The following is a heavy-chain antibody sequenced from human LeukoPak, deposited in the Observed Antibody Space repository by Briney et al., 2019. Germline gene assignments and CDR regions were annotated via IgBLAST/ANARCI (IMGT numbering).Heavy chain of an antibody. Sequence: GASVKVSCKASGYTFTNYGISWVRQAPGQGLEWMGWISAYNGNTQYAQKLQGRVTMTTDTSTSTAYVELGSLRSDDTAVYYCARVWQQLVNFDSWGQGTLVTVSS. V-gene: IGHV1-18*04. CDR1: GYTFTNYG. CDR3: ARVWQQLVNFDS. J-gene: IGHJ4*02. CDR2: ISAYNGNT. D-gene: IGHD6-13*01.